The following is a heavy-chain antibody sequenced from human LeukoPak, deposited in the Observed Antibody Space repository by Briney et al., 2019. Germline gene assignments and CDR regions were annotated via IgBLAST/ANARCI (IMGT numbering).Heavy chain of an antibody. Sequence: PGGSLRLSCAASGFTFSSYSMNWVRQAPGKGLEWVSYISSSSSTIYYADSVKGRFTISRDNAKNSLYLQMNSLRAEDTAVYYCARDPYPAVAKPYDYWGQGTVVTVSS. J-gene: IGHJ4*01. D-gene: IGHD6-19*01. CDR2: ISSSSSTI. CDR1: GFTFSSYS. CDR3: ARDPYPAVAKPYDY. V-gene: IGHV3-48*01.